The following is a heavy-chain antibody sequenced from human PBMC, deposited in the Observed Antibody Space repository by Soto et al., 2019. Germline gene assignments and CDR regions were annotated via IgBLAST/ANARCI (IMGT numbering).Heavy chain of an antibody. V-gene: IGHV1-58*01. CDR3: AAGLGYCSSTSCSLQYYYYYGMDV. CDR2: IVVGSGNT. D-gene: IGHD2-2*01. CDR1: GFTFTSSA. Sequence: VASVKVSCKASGFTFTSSAVQWVRQARGQRLEWIGWIVVGSGNTNYAQKFQERVTITRDMSTSTAYMELSSLRSEDTAVYYCAAGLGYCSSTSCSLQYYYYYGMDVWGQGTTVTVSS. J-gene: IGHJ6*02.